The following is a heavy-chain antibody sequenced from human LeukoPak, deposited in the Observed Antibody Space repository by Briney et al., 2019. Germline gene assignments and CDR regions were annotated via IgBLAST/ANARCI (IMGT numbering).Heavy chain of an antibody. CDR2: INPNSGGT. J-gene: IGHJ1*01. CDR3: ARALYYDSSGYYSSSYYYFQH. CDR1: RYTFTSYY. D-gene: IGHD3-22*01. V-gene: IGHV1-2*02. Sequence: ASVKVSCKACRYTFTSYYLHWVRQAPGQGLEGMGWINPNSGGTNYAQKFQGRVTMTRDTSISTAYMELSRLRSDDTAEYYCARALYYDSSGYYSSSYYYFQHWGQGTLVTVSS.